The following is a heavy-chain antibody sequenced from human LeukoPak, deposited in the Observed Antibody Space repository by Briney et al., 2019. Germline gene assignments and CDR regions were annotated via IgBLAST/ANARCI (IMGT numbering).Heavy chain of an antibody. J-gene: IGHJ4*02. CDR1: RYTFTGYY. CDR3: ARGRELLSTYYFDY. CDR2: TNPNSGGT. Sequence: GASVKVSCKASRYTFTGYYMNWVRQAPGQGLEWMGWTNPNSGGTNYAQKFRGRVTMTRDTSISTAYMELSRLRSEDTAVYYCARGRELLSTYYFDYWGQGTLVTVSS. V-gene: IGHV1-2*02. D-gene: IGHD1-26*01.